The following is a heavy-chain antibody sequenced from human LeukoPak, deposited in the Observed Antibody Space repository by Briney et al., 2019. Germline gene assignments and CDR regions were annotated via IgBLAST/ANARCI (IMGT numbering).Heavy chain of an antibody. D-gene: IGHD1-14*01. CDR1: GGSITSHY. J-gene: IGHJ6*03. CDR2: FYQSGST. Sequence: KPSETLSLTCTVSGGSITSHYCIWIRQPPGKGLEWIGSFYQSGSTNYNPSLKSRVTISVDTSKNQFSLQLTSVTAADTAVYYCASHNRGWYNYYMDVWGAGTTVTVSS. CDR3: ASHNRGWYNYYMDV. V-gene: IGHV4-59*08.